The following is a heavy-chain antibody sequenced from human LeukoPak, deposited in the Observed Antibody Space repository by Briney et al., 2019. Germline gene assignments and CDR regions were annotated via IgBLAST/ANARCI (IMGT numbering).Heavy chain of an antibody. CDR2: ISSGGTYE. CDR1: GFTFSNYA. CDR3: ARDSTYYYDSGSSGPHYFDN. D-gene: IGHD3-10*01. V-gene: IGHV3-30*01. Sequence: SGGSLRLSCAASGFTFSNYAMHWVRQAPGKGLEWVSLISSGGTYEYYADSVKGRFTISRDNPKITLYLQLNSLRAEDTAVYYCARDSTYYYDSGSSGPHYFDNWGQGTLVTVSS. J-gene: IGHJ4*02.